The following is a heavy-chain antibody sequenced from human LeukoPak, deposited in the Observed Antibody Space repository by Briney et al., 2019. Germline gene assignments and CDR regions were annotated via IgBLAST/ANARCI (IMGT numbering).Heavy chain of an antibody. CDR1: GGSISSYY. J-gene: IGHJ6*03. CDR2: IYTSGST. Sequence: SETLSLTCTVSGGSISSYYWSWIRQPPGKGLEWIGYIYTSGSTNYNPSLKSRVTISVDTSKNQFSLKLSSVTAADTAVYYCARRRHCSSTSCCRGRYYYYMDVWGKGTTVTVSS. D-gene: IGHD2-2*01. V-gene: IGHV4-4*09. CDR3: ARRRHCSSTSCCRGRYYYYMDV.